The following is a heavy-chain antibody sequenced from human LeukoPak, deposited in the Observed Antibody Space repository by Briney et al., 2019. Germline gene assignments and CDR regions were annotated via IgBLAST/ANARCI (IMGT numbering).Heavy chain of an antibody. CDR3: AKPRYYYDSSGSRNYYFDY. CDR2: ISGSGGST. CDR1: GFTFSSYA. V-gene: IGHV3-23*01. D-gene: IGHD3-22*01. J-gene: IGHJ4*02. Sequence: PGGSLRLSCAASGFTFSSYAMSWVRQAPGKGLEWVSAISGSGGSTYYADSVKGRFTISRDNSKNTLYLQMNSLRAEDTAVYYCAKPRYYYDSSGSRNYYFDYWGQGTLVTVSS.